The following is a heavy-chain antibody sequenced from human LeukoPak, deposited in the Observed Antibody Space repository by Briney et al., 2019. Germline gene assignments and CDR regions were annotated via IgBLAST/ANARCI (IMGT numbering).Heavy chain of an antibody. V-gene: IGHV3-66*01. CDR3: AREYYYDSSGYYYFDY. J-gene: IGHJ4*02. CDR1: GFTVSSNY. CDR2: IYSGGST. Sequence: GGSLRLSCAASGFTVSSNYMSWVRQAPGKGLEWVSVIYSGGSTYYADSVKGRLTISRDNSKNTLYLQMNSLRAEDTAVYYCAREYYYDSSGYYYFDYWGQGTLVTVSS. D-gene: IGHD3-22*01.